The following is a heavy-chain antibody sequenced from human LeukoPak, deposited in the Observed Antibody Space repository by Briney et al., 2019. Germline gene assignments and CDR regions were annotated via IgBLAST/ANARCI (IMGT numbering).Heavy chain of an antibody. CDR1: GFTFDDYA. V-gene: IGHV3-9*01. Sequence: GGSLRLSCAASGFTFDDYAMHWVRQAPGKGLEWVSGISWNSGSIGYADSVKGRFTISRDNAKNSLYLQMNSLRAEDTALYYCAKDILRDFGVVILDYWGQGTLVTVSS. D-gene: IGHD3-3*01. CDR2: ISWNSGSI. J-gene: IGHJ4*02. CDR3: AKDILRDFGVVILDY.